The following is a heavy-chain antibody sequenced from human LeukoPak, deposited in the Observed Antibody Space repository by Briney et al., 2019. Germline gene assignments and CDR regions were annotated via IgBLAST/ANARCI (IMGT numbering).Heavy chain of an antibody. J-gene: IGHJ4*02. CDR3: ARDSGYSYGTFDY. V-gene: IGHV3-21*01. CDR2: ISSSSSYI. Sequence: PGGSLRLSCAASGFTFSSYEMNWVRQAPGKGLEWVSSISSSSSYIYYADSVKGRFTISRDNAKNSLYLQMNSLRAEDTAVYYCARDSGYSYGTFDYWGQGTLVTVSS. D-gene: IGHD5-18*01. CDR1: GFTFSSYE.